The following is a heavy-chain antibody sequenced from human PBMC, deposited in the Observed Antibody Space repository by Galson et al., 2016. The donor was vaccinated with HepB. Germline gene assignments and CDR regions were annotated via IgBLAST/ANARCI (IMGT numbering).Heavy chain of an antibody. V-gene: IGHV3-23*01. J-gene: IGHJ4*02. CDR1: GFVFSNFG. CDR3: AKERLVRRIFDH. Sequence: LRLSCAASGFVFSNFGLSWVRQAPGKGLEWVASISTRRTTYYSDSVQGRFTISRDNSNNTLYLQMNGLRAEDTAVYYCAKERLVRRIFDHWGQGTLITVSS. D-gene: IGHD1-1*01. CDR2: ISTRRTT.